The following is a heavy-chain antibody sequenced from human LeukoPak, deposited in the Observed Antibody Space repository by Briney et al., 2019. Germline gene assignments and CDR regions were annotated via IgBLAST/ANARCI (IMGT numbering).Heavy chain of an antibody. J-gene: IGHJ4*02. CDR1: GGSISSSSYH. Sequence: SETLSLTCTVSGGSISSSSYHWGWIRQPPGKGLEWIGSIYYSGSTYYNPSLKSRVTISVDTSRDQFSLKLSSVTAADTAVYYCARPLDLQWLAYFDYWGQGTLVTVSS. CDR3: ARPLDLQWLAYFDY. V-gene: IGHV4-39*01. CDR2: IYYSGST. D-gene: IGHD6-19*01.